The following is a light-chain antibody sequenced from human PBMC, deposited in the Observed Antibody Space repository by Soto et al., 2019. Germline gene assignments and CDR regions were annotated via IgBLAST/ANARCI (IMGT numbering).Light chain of an antibody. Sequence: QYVLTQPASVSGSPGQSITISCTGTSSDVGGYNYVSWYQQHPGNAPKLMIYEVSNRPSGVSNRFSGSKSGNTASLTISGLQADDEADYYCSSYTSSSIDYVFGTGTKLTVL. CDR2: EVS. CDR1: SSDVGGYNY. J-gene: IGLJ1*01. V-gene: IGLV2-14*01. CDR3: SSYTSSSIDYV.